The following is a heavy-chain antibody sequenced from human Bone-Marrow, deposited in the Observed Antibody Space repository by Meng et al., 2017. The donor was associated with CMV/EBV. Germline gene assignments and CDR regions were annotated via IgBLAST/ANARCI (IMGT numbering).Heavy chain of an antibody. Sequence: SGVTVSSDDMHRGRKAPGKGLEWVAVVSYDGSYKYYEDAVKGRFTISRDNSKNSLFLEMNSLRPEDTAVYYSAKGRSGYSGSEFDSWGQGTLVTVSS. J-gene: IGHJ4*02. CDR1: GVTVSSDD. D-gene: IGHD5-12*01. CDR3: AKGRSGYSGSEFDS. CDR2: VSYDGSYK. V-gene: IGHV3-30*18.